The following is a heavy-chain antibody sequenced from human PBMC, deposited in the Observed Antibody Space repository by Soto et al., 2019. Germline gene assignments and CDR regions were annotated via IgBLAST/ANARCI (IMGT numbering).Heavy chain of an antibody. CDR3: ARNSGYDGGPPDFDY. D-gene: IGHD5-12*01. V-gene: IGHV5-51*01. Sequence: PGESLKISCKGSGYSFTSYWIGWVRQMPGKGLEWMGIIYPGDSDTRYSPSFQGQVTIPADKSISTAYLQWSSLKASDTAMYYCARNSGYDGGPPDFDYWGQGTLVTVSS. CDR1: GYSFTSYW. CDR2: IYPGDSDT. J-gene: IGHJ4*02.